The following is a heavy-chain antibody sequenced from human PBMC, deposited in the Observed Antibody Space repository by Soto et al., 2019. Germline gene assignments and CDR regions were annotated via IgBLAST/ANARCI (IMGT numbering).Heavy chain of an antibody. CDR1: GFTFCSYA. CDR2: ISYDGNDE. CDR3: AKDRTSNFWSAYFDS. J-gene: IGHJ4*02. D-gene: IGHD3-3*01. V-gene: IGHV3-30-3*01. Sequence: QVQLVESGGGVVQPGRSLRLSCAASGFTFCSYAMHWVRQAPGKGLEWVAVISYDGNDESYTDSVKGRFTISRDTSKNTLYLQMNSLRPEDTAVYYCAKDRTSNFWSAYFDSWGQGTLIAVSS.